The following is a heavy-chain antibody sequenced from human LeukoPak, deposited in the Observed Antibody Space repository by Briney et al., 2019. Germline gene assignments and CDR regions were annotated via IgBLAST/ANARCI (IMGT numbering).Heavy chain of an antibody. D-gene: IGHD1-1*01. CDR1: GFRFSDYY. Sequence: GGSLRLSCAASGFRFSDYYMSWIRQTPGKGLEWVSYIDSGGSTEYYADSMEGRFTISRDNAENSLYLQMNSLKTEDTAVYYCTTYPNWNDRHWGQGTLVTVSS. V-gene: IGHV3-11*01. CDR3: TTYPNWNDRH. J-gene: IGHJ4*02. CDR2: IDSGGSTE.